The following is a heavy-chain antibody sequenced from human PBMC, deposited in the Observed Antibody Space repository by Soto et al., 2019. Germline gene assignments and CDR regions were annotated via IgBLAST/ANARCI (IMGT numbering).Heavy chain of an antibody. V-gene: IGHV1-18*04. Sequence: GASVKVSCKAYAFSFTSHGISWVRQAPGQGLEWMGWISLYNGNTNYAQQFQGRVTMTTDTSTSTAYMELRSLRSDDTAMYFCAIYHLELFRFDYWGQGTLVTVYS. D-gene: IGHD2-2*01. CDR2: ISLYNGNT. J-gene: IGHJ4*02. CDR1: AFSFTSHG. CDR3: AIYHLELFRFDY.